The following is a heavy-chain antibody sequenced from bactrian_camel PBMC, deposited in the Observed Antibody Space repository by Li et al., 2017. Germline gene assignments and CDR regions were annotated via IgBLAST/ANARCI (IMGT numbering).Heavy chain of an antibody. Sequence: VQLVESGGGSVQAGGSLRLSCAASGYTVSSGCMGWFRQAPGKGLEWVSSIYRDGSSAYYADSVKGRFAISRDNAKNTLYLQMNSLKPEDTARYYCAAATNIACTYSDVTREATYNYWGQGTQVTVS. D-gene: IGHD1*01. J-gene: IGHJ4*01. CDR2: IYRDGSSA. CDR3: AAATNIACTYSDVTREATYNY. V-gene: IGHV3-2*01. CDR1: GYTVSSGC.